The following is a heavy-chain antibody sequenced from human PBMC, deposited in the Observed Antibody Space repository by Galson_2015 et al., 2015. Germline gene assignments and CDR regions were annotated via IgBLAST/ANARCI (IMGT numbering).Heavy chain of an antibody. CDR3: AREATVTGRWYFDL. D-gene: IGHD4-11*01. Sequence: SLRLSCAASGFTFSDYYMSWIRQAPGKGLEWVSYISCSGSTIYYADSVKGRFTISRDNAKDSLYLQMNSLRAEDTAVYYCAREATVTGRWYFDLWGRGTLVTVSS. CDR1: GFTFSDYY. J-gene: IGHJ2*01. V-gene: IGHV3-11*01. CDR2: ISCSGSTI.